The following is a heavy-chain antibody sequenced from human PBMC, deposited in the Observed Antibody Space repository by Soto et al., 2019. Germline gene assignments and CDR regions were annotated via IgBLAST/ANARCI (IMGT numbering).Heavy chain of an antibody. V-gene: IGHV1-2*02. Sequence: ASVKVSCKASGYTFTGYYMHWVRQAPGQGLEWMGWINPNSGGTNYAQKFQGRVTMTRDTSISTAYMELSRLRSDDTAVYYCARGNLPLSDFWSGCFDYWGQGPLVTVSS. J-gene: IGHJ4*02. CDR2: INPNSGGT. CDR1: GYTFTGYY. CDR3: ARGNLPLSDFWSGCFDY. D-gene: IGHD3-3*01.